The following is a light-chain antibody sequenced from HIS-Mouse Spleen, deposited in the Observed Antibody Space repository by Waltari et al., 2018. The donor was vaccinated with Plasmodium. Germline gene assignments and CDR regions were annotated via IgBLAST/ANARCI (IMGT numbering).Light chain of an antibody. V-gene: IGKV3-11*01. Sequence: EIVLTQSPGTLSLSTGERATLSCRARQSVSSYLAWYQQKPGQAPRLLIYDASNSATGIPARFSGSGSGTDFTLTISSLEPEDFAVYYCQQRSNWPRVLTFGGGTKVEIK. CDR2: DAS. J-gene: IGKJ4*01. CDR1: QSVSSY. CDR3: QQRSNWPRVLT.